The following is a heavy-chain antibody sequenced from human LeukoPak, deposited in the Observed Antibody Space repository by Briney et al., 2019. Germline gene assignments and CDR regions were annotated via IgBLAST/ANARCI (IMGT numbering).Heavy chain of an antibody. Sequence: ASVKVSCKASGYTFTSYYMHWVRQAPGQGLEWMGIINPSGGSTSYAQKFQGRVTMTRDTSTSTVYMELSSLRSEDTAVYYCARDYYVSSGYYLGIAYYYGMDVWGQGTTVTVSS. CDR3: ARDYYVSSGYYLGIAYYYGMDV. V-gene: IGHV1-46*01. CDR2: INPSGGST. J-gene: IGHJ6*02. D-gene: IGHD3-22*01. CDR1: GYTFTSYY.